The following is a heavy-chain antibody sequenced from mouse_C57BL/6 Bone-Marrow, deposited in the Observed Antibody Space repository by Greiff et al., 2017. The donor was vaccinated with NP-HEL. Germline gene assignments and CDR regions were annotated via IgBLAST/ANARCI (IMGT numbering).Heavy chain of an antibody. CDR1: GYTFTEYT. Sequence: QVQLQQSGAELVKPGASVKLSCKASGYTFTEYTIHWVKQRSGQGLEWIGWIYPGSGSIKYNEKFKDKATLTADKSSSTVYMDLSSLTSEDSAVYYSAKHGEYFGSGYGYLDVWGTGTTVTVSS. CDR2: IYPGSGSI. J-gene: IGHJ1*03. CDR3: AKHGEYFGSGYGYLDV. V-gene: IGHV1-62-2*01. D-gene: IGHD1-1*01.